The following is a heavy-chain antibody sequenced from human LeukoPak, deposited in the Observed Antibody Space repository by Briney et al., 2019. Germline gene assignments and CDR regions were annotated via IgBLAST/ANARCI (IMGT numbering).Heavy chain of an antibody. D-gene: IGHD1-26*01. CDR3: ARDTAEWELLPDAFDI. CDR2: INSDGRST. V-gene: IGHV3-74*01. Sequence: GGSLRLSCAASGFTFSNYWMHWVRQAPGKGLVWVSRINSDGRSTNYADSVKGRFTISRDNAKNTLYLQMNSLRAEDTAVYYCARDTAEWELLPDAFDIWGQGTMVTVSS. J-gene: IGHJ3*02. CDR1: GFTFSNYW.